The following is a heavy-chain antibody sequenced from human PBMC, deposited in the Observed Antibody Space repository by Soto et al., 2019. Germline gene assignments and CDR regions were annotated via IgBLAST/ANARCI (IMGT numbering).Heavy chain of an antibody. CDR2: INPNSGGT. D-gene: IGHD6-13*01. J-gene: IGHJ6*02. Sequence: GASVKVSCTDSVFTFNAYYRYWLRQDPGQGREWIGWINPNSGGTNNAQKFQGRVTMTRDTSTSTVYMELSALIPDDTAVYYCARSLLDEYSSSWRSAYYGMDVWGQGTTVTVSS. CDR3: ARSLLDEYSSSWRSAYYGMDV. V-gene: IGHV1-2*02. CDR1: VFTFNAYY.